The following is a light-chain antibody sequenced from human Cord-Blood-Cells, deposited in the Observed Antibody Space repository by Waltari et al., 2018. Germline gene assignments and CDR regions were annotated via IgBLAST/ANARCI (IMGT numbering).Light chain of an antibody. CDR1: QSVLYSSNDKNY. Sequence: DIVMTQSPDSLAVSLGARATINFKSSQSVLYSSNDKNYLAWYQQKPGQPPKLLIYWASTRESGVPDRFSGSGSGKDFTLTISSLQAEDVAVYYCQQYYSTPYTFGQGTKLEIK. CDR3: QQYYSTPYT. CDR2: WAS. J-gene: IGKJ2*01. V-gene: IGKV4-1*01.